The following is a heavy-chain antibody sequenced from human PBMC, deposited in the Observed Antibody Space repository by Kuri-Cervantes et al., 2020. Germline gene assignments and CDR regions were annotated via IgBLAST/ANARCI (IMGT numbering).Heavy chain of an antibody. D-gene: IGHD6-13*01. V-gene: IGHV1-2*02. CDR3: ARTGRAAAGVGLGY. CDR2: INPNSGGT. J-gene: IGHJ4*02. Sequence: GGSLRLSCKASGYTFTGYYMHWVRQAPGQGLEWMGWINPNSGGTNYAQKFQGRVTMTRDTSISTAYMELSRLRSDDTAVYYCARTGRAAAGVGLGYWGQGTLVTVSS. CDR1: GYTFTGYY.